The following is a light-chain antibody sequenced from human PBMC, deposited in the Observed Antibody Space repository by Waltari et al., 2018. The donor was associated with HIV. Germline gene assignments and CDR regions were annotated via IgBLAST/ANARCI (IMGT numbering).Light chain of an antibody. CDR2: EDN. V-gene: IGLV6-57*01. J-gene: IGLJ3*02. Sequence: NFMLTQPHSVSESPGKTVTISCTRSSGSIASNYVPRYPQRPGSSPTTVIYEDNQRPSGVPDRFSGSLDSSSNSASLTISGLKTEDEADYYCQSYDSSNPHWVFGGGTKLTVL. CDR3: QSYDSSNPHWV. CDR1: SGSIASNY.